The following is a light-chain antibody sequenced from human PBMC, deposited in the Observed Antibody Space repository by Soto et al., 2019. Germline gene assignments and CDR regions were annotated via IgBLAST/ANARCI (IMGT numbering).Light chain of an antibody. CDR3: AAWEDGLRAVA. CDR2: TDN. V-gene: IGLV1-44*01. J-gene: IGLJ2*01. CDR1: TSNVGSNT. Sequence: QSVLTQPPSMSGTPGQRVTISCSGTTSNVGSNTVNWYQQLPGAAPKLLIYTDNQRPSRVPDRFSGSKSGTSASLAISGLLSEDEADYYSAAWEDGLRAVAFGGGTKLTVL.